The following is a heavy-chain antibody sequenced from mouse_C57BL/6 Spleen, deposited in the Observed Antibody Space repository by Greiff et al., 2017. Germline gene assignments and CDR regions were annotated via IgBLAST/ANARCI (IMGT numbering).Heavy chain of an antibody. CDR2: IDPEDGDT. V-gene: IGHV14-1*01. J-gene: IGHJ4*01. D-gene: IGHD1-1*01. Sequence: VQLQQSGAELVRPGASVKLSCTASGFNIKDYYMHWVKQRPEQGLEWIGRIDPEDGDTEYAPKFQGKATMTADTSSNTAYLQRSSLTSEDTAVYYCTTQFITTVGNYAMDYWGQGTSVTVSS. CDR3: TTQFITTVGNYAMDY. CDR1: GFNIKDYY.